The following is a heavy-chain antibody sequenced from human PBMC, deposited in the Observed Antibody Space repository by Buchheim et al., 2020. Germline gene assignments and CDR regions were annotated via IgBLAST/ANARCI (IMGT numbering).Heavy chain of an antibody. V-gene: IGHV3-23*01. J-gene: IGHJ4*02. D-gene: IGHD1-7*01. CDR1: GFTFSSYA. CDR2: INGSGAGT. CDR3: AKTSDWNYGLDSYFDY. Sequence: EVQLLESGGGLVQPGGSLRLSCAASGFTFSSYAMSWVRQAPGKGLEWVSTINGSGAGTYYAASVKGHFTISRDNSKNMLYLQMNSLRAEDTAVYYCAKTSDWNYGLDSYFDYWGQGTL.